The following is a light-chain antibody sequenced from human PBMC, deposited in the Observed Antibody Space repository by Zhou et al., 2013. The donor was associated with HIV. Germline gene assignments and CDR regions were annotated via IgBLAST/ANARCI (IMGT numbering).Light chain of an antibody. CDR1: QSVSSY. J-gene: IGKJ2*01. CDR2: DAS. V-gene: IGKV3-11*01. CDR3: QQYGSSGNT. Sequence: EIVLTQSPATLSLSLGERATLSCRASQSVSSYLAWYQQKPGQAPRLLIYDASNRATGIPARFSGSGSGTDFTLTISRLEPEDFAVYYCQQYGSSGNTFGQGTKLEIK.